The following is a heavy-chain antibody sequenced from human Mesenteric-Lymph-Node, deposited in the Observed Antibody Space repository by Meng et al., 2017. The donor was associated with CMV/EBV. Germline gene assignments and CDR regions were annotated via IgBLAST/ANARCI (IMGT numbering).Heavy chain of an antibody. CDR3: ARRLAYYGLGGDNWFDP. CDR1: GGSISSYY. D-gene: IGHD3-10*01. J-gene: IGHJ5*02. V-gene: IGHV4-59*08. Sequence: SETLSLTCTVSGGSISSYYWSWIRQPPGKGLEWIGYIYYSGSTNYNPSLKSRVTISVDTSKNQFSLKLSSVTAADTAVYYYARRLAYYGLGGDNWFDPWGQGTLVTVSS. CDR2: IYYSGST.